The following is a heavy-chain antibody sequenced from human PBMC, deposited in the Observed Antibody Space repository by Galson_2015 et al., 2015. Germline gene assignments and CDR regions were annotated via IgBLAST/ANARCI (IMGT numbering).Heavy chain of an antibody. D-gene: IGHD6-13*01. CDR2: VYYSGST. CDR3: ASFIATTDYFDY. J-gene: IGHJ4*02. V-gene: IGHV4-59*01. CDR1: GGSISSYY. Sequence: SETLSLTCSVSGGSISSYYWSWIRQPPGNGLEWIGYVYYSGSTNYNLSLKSRVTISLDTSKNQFSLKLNSVTAADTAVYYCASFIATTDYFDYWGQGTLVTVSS.